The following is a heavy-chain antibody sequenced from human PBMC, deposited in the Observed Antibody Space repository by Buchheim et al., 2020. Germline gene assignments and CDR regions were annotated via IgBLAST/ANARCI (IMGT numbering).Heavy chain of an antibody. V-gene: IGHV4-39*01. CDR1: GGAISSSSYY. CDR2: IHYSGST. D-gene: IGHD6-6*01. J-gene: IGHJ5*02. Sequence: QLQLQESGPGLVKPSETLSLTCTVSGGAISSSSYYWDWIRQPPGKGLEWIGSIHYSGSTYYTPSLKSRVTISVDTSQHEFSVKLRSVTAADTAVYYCAKSRRSIAAWFDPWGQGTL. CDR3: AKSRRSIAAWFDP.